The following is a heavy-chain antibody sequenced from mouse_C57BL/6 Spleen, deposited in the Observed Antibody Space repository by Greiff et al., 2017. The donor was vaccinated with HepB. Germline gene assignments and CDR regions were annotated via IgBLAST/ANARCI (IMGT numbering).Heavy chain of an antibody. CDR2: ISSGSSTI. CDR3: ANDGNYYAMDY. CDR1: GFTFSDYG. V-gene: IGHV5-17*01. D-gene: IGHD2-1*01. J-gene: IGHJ4*01. Sequence: EVKLMESGGGLVKPGGSLKLSCAASGFTFSDYGMHWVRQAPEKGLEWVAYISSGSSTIYYADTVKGRFTISRDNAKNTLFMQMTSLRSEDTAMYYWANDGNYYAMDYWGQGTSVTVSS.